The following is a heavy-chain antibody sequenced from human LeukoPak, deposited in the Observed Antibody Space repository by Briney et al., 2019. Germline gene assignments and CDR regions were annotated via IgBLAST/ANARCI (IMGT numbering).Heavy chain of an antibody. D-gene: IGHD3-10*01. CDR2: ISGSGGST. CDR3: ARLGGDYGSGSYSLFDY. V-gene: IGHV3-23*01. Sequence: GGSLRLSCVASGFTFSDYAMSWVRQAPGKGLEWVSAISGSGGSTYYADSVKGRFTISRDNSKNTLYLQMNSLRAEDTAVYYCARLGGDYGSGSYSLFDYWGQGTLVTVSS. J-gene: IGHJ4*02. CDR1: GFTFSDYA.